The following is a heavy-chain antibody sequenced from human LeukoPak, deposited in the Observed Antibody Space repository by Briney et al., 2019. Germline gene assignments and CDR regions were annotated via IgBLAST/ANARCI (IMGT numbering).Heavy chain of an antibody. J-gene: IGHJ4*02. CDR2: IYYSGST. D-gene: IGHD3/OR15-3a*01. CDR3: ARQTGSGLFILP. CDR1: GGSISSMSYY. V-gene: IGHV4-39*07. Sequence: SETLSLTCTVAGGSISSMSYYWGWIRQPPGKGLEWIGNIYYSGSTYYNPSLKSRVAISVDTSKNQFSLKLSSVTAADTAVYYCARQTGSGLFILPGGQGTLVTVSS.